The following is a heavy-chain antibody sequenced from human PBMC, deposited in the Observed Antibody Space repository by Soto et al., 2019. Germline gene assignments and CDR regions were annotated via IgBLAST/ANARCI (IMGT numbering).Heavy chain of an antibody. CDR2: SSNSGTFS. CDR1: GFTFSDYY. Sequence: GGSLRLSCEGSGFTFSDYYISWIRQAPGKGLEWISYSSNSGTFSRYADSVKGRFSISRDNTKNLLYLQMNSLRAEDTAVYYCARSGDNYNRLDYWGQGTPVTFSS. CDR3: ARSGDNYNRLDY. V-gene: IGHV3-11*06. D-gene: IGHD1-1*01. J-gene: IGHJ4*02.